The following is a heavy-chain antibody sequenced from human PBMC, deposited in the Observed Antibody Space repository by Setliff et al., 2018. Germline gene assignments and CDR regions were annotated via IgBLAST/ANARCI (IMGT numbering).Heavy chain of an antibody. V-gene: IGHV3-11*04. CDR2: ISSSGSTI. Sequence: GGSLRLSCAASGFTFSDYYMSWIRQAPGKGLEWVSYISSSGSTIYYADSVKGRFTISRDNAKNSLYLQVNSLRAEDTAVYYCARDSVLRYFDWLLYTPDAFDIWGQGTMVTVSS. CDR3: ARDSVLRYFDWLLYTPDAFDI. CDR1: GFTFSDYY. J-gene: IGHJ3*02. D-gene: IGHD3-9*01.